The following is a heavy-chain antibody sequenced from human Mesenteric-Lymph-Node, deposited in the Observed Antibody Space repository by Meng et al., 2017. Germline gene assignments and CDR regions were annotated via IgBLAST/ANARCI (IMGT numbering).Heavy chain of an antibody. Sequence: GESLKISCAASGFTFSSYAMSWVRQAPGKGLEWVSAISGSGGSTYYADSVKGRFTISRDNSKNTLYLQMNSLSAGDTAVYYCARELYGPGFWYFDLWGRGTLVTVSS. D-gene: IGHD3-10*01. V-gene: IGHV3-23*01. CDR2: ISGSGGST. CDR3: ARELYGPGFWYFDL. CDR1: GFTFSSYA. J-gene: IGHJ2*01.